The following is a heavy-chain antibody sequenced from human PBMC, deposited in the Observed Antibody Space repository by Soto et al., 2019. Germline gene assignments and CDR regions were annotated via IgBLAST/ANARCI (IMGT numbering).Heavy chain of an antibody. CDR2: IKQDGSEK. Sequence: EVQLVESGGGLVQPGGSLRLSCAASGFTFSSYWMSWVRQAPGKGLEWVANIKQDGSEKYYVDSVKGRFTISRDNAKNSLYLQMNSLGAEDTAVYDCARDRTYYYGSGDAFDIWGQGTMVTVSS. CDR3: ARDRTYYYGSGDAFDI. CDR1: GFTFSSYW. D-gene: IGHD3-10*01. J-gene: IGHJ3*02. V-gene: IGHV3-7*01.